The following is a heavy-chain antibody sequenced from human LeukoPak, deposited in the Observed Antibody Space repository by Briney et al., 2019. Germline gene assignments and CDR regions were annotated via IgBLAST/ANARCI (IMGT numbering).Heavy chain of an antibody. CDR2: IKSKTDGGTT. J-gene: IGHJ4*02. D-gene: IGHD2-8*01. CDR3: TTVYCTNGVCYTSDY. CDR1: GFTFSNAW. V-gene: IGHV3-15*01. Sequence: PGGSLRPSCAASGFTFSNAWMSWVRQAPGKGLEWVGRIKSKTDGGTTDYAAPVKGRFTISRDDSKNTLYLQMNSLKTEDTAVYYCTTVYCTNGVCYTSDYWGQGTLVTVSS.